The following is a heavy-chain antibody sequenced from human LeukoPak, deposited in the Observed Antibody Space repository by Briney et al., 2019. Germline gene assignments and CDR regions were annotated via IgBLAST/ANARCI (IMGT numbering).Heavy chain of an antibody. Sequence: ASVKVSCKASGYTITNNYMHWVRQAPGQGLEWMGVINPSGTGASYAQKFQGRVTITRNTSISTAYMEVSSLRYEDTAVYYCARRAVDNSYYYYMDVWGKGTTVTVSS. D-gene: IGHD6-19*01. CDR2: INPSGTGA. J-gene: IGHJ6*03. CDR3: ARRAVDNSYYYYMDV. CDR1: GYTITNNY. V-gene: IGHV1-46*01.